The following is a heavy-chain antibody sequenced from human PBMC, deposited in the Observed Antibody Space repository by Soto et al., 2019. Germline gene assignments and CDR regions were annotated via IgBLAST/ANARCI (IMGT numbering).Heavy chain of an antibody. Sequence: ASVKVSCKASGYSFIGYYMHWVRQAPGQGFEWMGRISPKSGGTNYAQKFEGRVTMTWDTSLNTAYMELSSLISEDTAVYYCARPPGYISDWYYFDLWGQGTLVTVSS. D-gene: IGHD3-9*01. CDR3: ARPPGYISDWYYFDL. V-gene: IGHV1-2*02. CDR1: GYSFIGYY. J-gene: IGHJ4*02. CDR2: ISPKSGGT.